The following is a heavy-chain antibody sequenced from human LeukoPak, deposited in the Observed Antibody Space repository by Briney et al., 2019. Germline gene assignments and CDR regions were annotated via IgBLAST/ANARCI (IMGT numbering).Heavy chain of an antibody. CDR2: ISYDGSNK. CDR1: GFTFSSYG. V-gene: IGHV3-30*03. Sequence: GGSLRLSCAASGFTFSSYGMHWVRQAPGKGLERVAVISYDGSNKYYADSVKGRFTISRDNAKNSLYPQMNSLRAEDTAVYYCARDDYYGSGSYYQHWGQGTLVTVSS. J-gene: IGHJ1*01. CDR3: ARDDYYGSGSYYQH. D-gene: IGHD3-10*01.